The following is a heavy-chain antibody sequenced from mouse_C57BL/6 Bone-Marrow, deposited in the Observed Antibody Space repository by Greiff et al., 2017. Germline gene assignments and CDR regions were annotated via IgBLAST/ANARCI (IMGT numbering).Heavy chain of an antibody. V-gene: IGHV14-4*01. D-gene: IGHD2-3*01. Sequence: EVKLQESGAELVRPGASVKLSCTASGFNIKDDYMHWVKQRPEQGLEWIGGIDPENGDTEYASQFQGKATITADTSSNTAYLQLSSLTSEDTAVYYCTTRWLLRGAYWGQGTLVTVSA. CDR2: IDPENGDT. CDR1: GFNIKDDY. J-gene: IGHJ3*01. CDR3: TTRWLLRGAY.